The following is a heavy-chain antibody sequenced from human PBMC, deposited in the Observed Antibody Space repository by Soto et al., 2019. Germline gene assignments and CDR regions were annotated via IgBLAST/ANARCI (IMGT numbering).Heavy chain of an antibody. CDR3: ARWHSSGWYGDY. CDR2: INHSGST. V-gene: IGHV4-34*01. D-gene: IGHD6-19*01. J-gene: IGHJ4*02. Sequence: SETLSLTCAVYGGSFSGYYWSWIRQPPGKGLEWIGEINHSGSTNYNPSLKSRVTISVDTSKNQFSLKLSSVTAEDTAVYYCARWHSSGWYGDYWGQGTLVTVSS. CDR1: GGSFSGYY.